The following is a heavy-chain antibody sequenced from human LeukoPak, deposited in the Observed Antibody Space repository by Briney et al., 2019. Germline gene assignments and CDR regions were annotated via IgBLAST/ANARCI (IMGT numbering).Heavy chain of an antibody. CDR2: IYYSGST. V-gene: IGHV4-39*01. Sequence: PSETLSLTCTVSGGSLSSSSYYWGWIRQPPGKGLEWIGSIYYSGSTYYNPSLKSRVTISVDTSKNQFSLKLSSVTAADTAVYYCARPLGYCSSTSCYGDAFDIWGQGTMVTVSS. D-gene: IGHD2-2*01. J-gene: IGHJ3*02. CDR3: ARPLGYCSSTSCYGDAFDI. CDR1: GGSLSSSSYY.